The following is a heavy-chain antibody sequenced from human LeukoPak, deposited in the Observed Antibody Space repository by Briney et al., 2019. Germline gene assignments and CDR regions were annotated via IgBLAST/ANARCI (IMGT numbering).Heavy chain of an antibody. Sequence: SETLSLTCTVSGGSISSYYWSWIRQPAGKGLEWIGRIYTSGSTNYNPSLKSRVTMSVDTSKNQSSLKLGSVTAADTAVYYCARLAYYDSSGYSDYWGQGTLVTVSS. CDR3: ARLAYYDSSGYSDY. CDR2: IYTSGST. D-gene: IGHD3-22*01. CDR1: GGSISSYY. J-gene: IGHJ4*02. V-gene: IGHV4-4*07.